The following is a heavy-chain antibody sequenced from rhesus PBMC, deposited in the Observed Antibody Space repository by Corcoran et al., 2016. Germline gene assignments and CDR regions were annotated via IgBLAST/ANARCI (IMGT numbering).Heavy chain of an antibody. D-gene: IGHD5-12*01. CDR1: GDSVSSTY. Sequence: QVQLQESGPGLVKPSETLSLTCAVSGDSVSSTYWNWIRQSPGKGREWIGNIDGAMESTGYNPSLQSRVTMARESAKKQFSLRLSAVTVADTAEYYCARYGYSHSYDYWGQGVRVTVSA. CDR2: IDGAMEST. V-gene: IGHV4-160*01. CDR3: ARYGYSHSYDY. J-gene: IGHJ4*01.